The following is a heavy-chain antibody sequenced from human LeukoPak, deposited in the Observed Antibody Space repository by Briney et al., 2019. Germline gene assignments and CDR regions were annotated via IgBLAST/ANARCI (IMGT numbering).Heavy chain of an antibody. D-gene: IGHD6-13*01. CDR3: AEIAAAGNLFDY. CDR1: GFTFSSNA. Sequence: GGSLRLSCAASGFTFSSNAMSWVRQAPGKGLEWVSAISGSGGSTYYADSVKGRFTISRDNSKNTLYLQMNSLRAEDTAVYYCAEIAAAGNLFDYWGQGTLVTVSS. J-gene: IGHJ4*02. V-gene: IGHV3-23*01. CDR2: ISGSGGST.